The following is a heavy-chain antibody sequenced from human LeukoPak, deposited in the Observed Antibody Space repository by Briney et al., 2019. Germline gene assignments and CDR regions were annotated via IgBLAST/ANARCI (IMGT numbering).Heavy chain of an antibody. CDR1: GGTFSSYA. J-gene: IGHJ6*02. CDR2: IIPIFGTA. V-gene: IGHV1-69*13. Sequence: GASVKVSCKASGGTFSSYAISWVRQAPGQELEWMGGIIPIFGTANYAQKFQGRVTITADESTSTAYMELSSLRSEDTAVYYCARELYNWNREYYGMDVWGQGTTVTVSS. CDR3: ARELYNWNREYYGMDV. D-gene: IGHD1-20*01.